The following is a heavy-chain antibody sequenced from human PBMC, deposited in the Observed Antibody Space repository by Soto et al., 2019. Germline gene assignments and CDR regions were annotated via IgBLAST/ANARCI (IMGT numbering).Heavy chain of an antibody. CDR3: ARIRNSGYDHVHAFDI. J-gene: IGHJ3*02. CDR2: IYYSGST. D-gene: IGHD5-12*01. V-gene: IGHV4-39*01. CDR1: GGSISSSSYY. Sequence: QLQLQESGPGLVKPSETLSLTCTVSGGSISSSSYYWGWIRQPPGKGLEWIGSIYYSGSTYYNPSLKSRVTISVDTSKNQFSLKLSSVTAADTAVYYCARIRNSGYDHVHAFDIWGQGTMVTVSS.